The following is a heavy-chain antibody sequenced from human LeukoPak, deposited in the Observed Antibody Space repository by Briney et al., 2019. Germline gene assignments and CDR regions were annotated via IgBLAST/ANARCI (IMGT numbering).Heavy chain of an antibody. V-gene: IGHV1-2*02. D-gene: IGHD5-12*01. CDR3: ATDVATVSFAFDI. CDR1: GYTFTGYY. J-gene: IGHJ3*02. CDR2: INPNSGGT. Sequence: GASVKVSCKASGYTFTGYYMHWGRQAPGQGLEWMGWINPNSGGTNSAQKFQGRVTMTRDTSISTAYMDLSRLRSDDTAVYYCATDVATVSFAFDIWGQGTMVTVSS.